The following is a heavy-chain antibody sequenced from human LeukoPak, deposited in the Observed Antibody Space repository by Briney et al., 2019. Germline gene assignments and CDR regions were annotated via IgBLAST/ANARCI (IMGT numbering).Heavy chain of an antibody. CDR1: GFTFDDYA. D-gene: IGHD6-19*01. CDR2: ISWNTGSI. CDR3: ASIAVAGPFDY. Sequence: SLRLSCAASGFTFDDYAMHWVRQAPGKGLEWVSGISWNTGSIGYADSVRGRFTISRDNAKNSLYLQMNSLRAEDTAVYYCASIAVAGPFDYWGQGTLVTVSS. V-gene: IGHV3-9*01. J-gene: IGHJ4*02.